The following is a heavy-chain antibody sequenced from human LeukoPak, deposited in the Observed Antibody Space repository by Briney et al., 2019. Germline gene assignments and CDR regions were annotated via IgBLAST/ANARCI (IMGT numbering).Heavy chain of an antibody. V-gene: IGHV1-69*04. CDR1: GGTFSSYA. J-gene: IGHJ5*02. CDR2: IIPIFGIA. Sequence: SVKVSCKASGGTFSSYAISWVRQAPGQGLEWMGRIIPIFGIANYAQKFQGRVTITADKSTSTAYMELSSLRSEDTAVYYCARDGLTVPAAPLGTWFYPWGQGTLVTVSS. D-gene: IGHD2-2*01. CDR3: ARDGLTVPAAPLGTWFYP.